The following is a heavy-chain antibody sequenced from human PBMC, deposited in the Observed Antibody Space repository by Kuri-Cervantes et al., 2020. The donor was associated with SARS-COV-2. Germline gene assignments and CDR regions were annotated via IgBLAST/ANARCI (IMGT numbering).Heavy chain of an antibody. Sequence: ASVKVSCKASGGTFSSYAISWVRQAPGQGLEWMGGISAYNGNTNYAQKLQGRVTMTTDTSTGTAYMELRSLRSDDTAVYYCARLPSYHYYGMDVWGQGTTVTVSS. V-gene: IGHV1-18*01. CDR2: ISAYNGNT. CDR1: GGTFSSYA. J-gene: IGHJ6*02. CDR3: ARLPSYHYYGMDV.